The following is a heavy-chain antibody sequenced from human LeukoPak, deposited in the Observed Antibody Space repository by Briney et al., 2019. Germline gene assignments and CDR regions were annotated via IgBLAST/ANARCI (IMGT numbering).Heavy chain of an antibody. J-gene: IGHJ4*02. CDR2: ISSSSSYI. CDR3: ARGHCSGGSCYSGFDY. D-gene: IGHD2-15*01. V-gene: IGHV3-21*01. Sequence: GGSLRLSCASSGFTFSRHWMTWVRQAPGKGLEWVSSISSSSSYIYYADSVKGRFTISRDNAKNSLYLQMNSLRAEDTAVYYCARGHCSGGSCYSGFDYWGQGTLVTVSS. CDR1: GFTFSRHW.